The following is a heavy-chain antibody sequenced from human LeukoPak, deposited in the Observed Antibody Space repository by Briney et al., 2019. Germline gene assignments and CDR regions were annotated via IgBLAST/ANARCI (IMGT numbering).Heavy chain of an antibody. D-gene: IGHD3-10*01. Sequence: SHTLSLTCTVSGGSISGGGHYWSWIRQRPAQGLEWIGYIRDSGSTYSNPSLKSRVTMSVDTSENQFSLNLNSVTAADTAVYYCATMCGSGSCWGQGTLVTVSS. CDR3: ATMCGSGSC. CDR2: IRDSGST. J-gene: IGHJ4*02. V-gene: IGHV4-31*03. CDR1: GGSISGGGHY.